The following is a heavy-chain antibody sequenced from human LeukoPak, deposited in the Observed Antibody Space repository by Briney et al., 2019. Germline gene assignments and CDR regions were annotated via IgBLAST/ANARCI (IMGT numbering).Heavy chain of an antibody. CDR3: SRTYGDYDYYYGLDV. J-gene: IGHJ6*02. D-gene: IGHD4-17*01. CDR1: GFPFSKAW. Sequence: GGSLRLSCAASGFPFSKAWMSWVRQTPGKGLEWVSVINSDGNTYYADSVKGRFTISRDNSKNTLFLQMNSLRAEDTAVYFCSRTYGDYDYYYGLDVWGQGTTVTVSS. CDR2: INSDGNT. V-gene: IGHV3-66*01.